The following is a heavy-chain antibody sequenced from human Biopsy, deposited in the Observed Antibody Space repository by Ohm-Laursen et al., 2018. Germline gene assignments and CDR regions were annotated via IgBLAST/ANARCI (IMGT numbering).Heavy chain of an antibody. CDR2: ISWNSDDI. V-gene: IGHV3-9*02. D-gene: IGHD4-17*01. J-gene: IGHJ6*02. CDR1: GFTSADYA. CDR3: AKDLGLNYSDRFLFYYGMDV. Sequence: SLRLSCAASGFTSADYAMHWVWQVPGKGLEWVSGISWNSDDIGYADSVKGRFTISRDNARNALHLQMNSLRTEDTALYYCAKDLGLNYSDRFLFYYGMDVWGRGTTVTVSS.